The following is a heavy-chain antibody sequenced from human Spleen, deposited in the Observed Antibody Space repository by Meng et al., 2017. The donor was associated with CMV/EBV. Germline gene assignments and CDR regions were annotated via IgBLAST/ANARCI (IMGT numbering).Heavy chain of an antibody. Sequence: SETLSLTCAISGDSVSSNIAAWNWIRQSPSRGLEWLGRTYYRSKWYNDYAVSVKSRITINPDTSKNQFSLQLNSVTPEDTAVYYCARDLAETESSTSWHYYYYGMDVWGQGTTVTVSS. CDR2: TYYRSKWYN. D-gene: IGHD2-2*01. CDR1: GDSVSSNIAA. CDR3: ARDLAETESSTSWHYYYYGMDV. V-gene: IGHV6-1*01. J-gene: IGHJ6*02.